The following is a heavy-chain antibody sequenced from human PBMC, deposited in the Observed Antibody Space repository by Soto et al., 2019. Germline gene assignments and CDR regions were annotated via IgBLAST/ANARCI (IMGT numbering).Heavy chain of an antibody. Sequence: EVQLVESGGGLVQPGGSLKLSCAASGFTFSGSALHWVRQASGKGLEWVGRIRSKGNNYATAYGASLKGRFTIARDDSKNTAYLQMNSLSTEDTAVYYCSRQDADFWSGKPQYYMDVWGKGTTVTVSS. CDR1: GFTFSGSA. CDR3: SRQDADFWSGKPQYYMDV. CDR2: IRSKGNNYAT. V-gene: IGHV3-73*01. J-gene: IGHJ6*03. D-gene: IGHD3-3*01.